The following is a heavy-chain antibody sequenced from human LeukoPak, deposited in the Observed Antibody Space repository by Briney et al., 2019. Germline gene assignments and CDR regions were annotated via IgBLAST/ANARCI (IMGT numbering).Heavy chain of an antibody. CDR3: ARDVANAFDI. CDR1: GFTFSIHW. CDR2: LNNDGSST. V-gene: IGHV3-74*01. J-gene: IGHJ3*02. Sequence: GSLRLSCAASGFTFSIHWMHWVRQAPGKGLVWVSRLNNDGSSTSYADSVQGRFTISRDNAKHTLSLQMNSLRAEDTGVYYCARDVANAFDIWGQGTMVTVSS. D-gene: IGHD2-21*01.